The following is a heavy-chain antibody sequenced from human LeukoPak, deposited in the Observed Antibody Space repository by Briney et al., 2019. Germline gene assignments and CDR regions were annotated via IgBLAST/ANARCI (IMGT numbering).Heavy chain of an antibody. J-gene: IGHJ4*02. D-gene: IGHD3-22*01. V-gene: IGHV3-21*04. CDR2: ISSSSKYI. CDR1: GFTFSSYT. Sequence: GGSLRLSCAASGFTFSSYTMNWVRQAPGKGLEWVSSISSSSKYIYYADSVKGRFTISRDNSKNTLYLQMNSLRAEDTAVYYCARGGLYYYDSSGYSSHFDYWGQGTLVTVSS. CDR3: ARGGLYYYDSSGYSSHFDY.